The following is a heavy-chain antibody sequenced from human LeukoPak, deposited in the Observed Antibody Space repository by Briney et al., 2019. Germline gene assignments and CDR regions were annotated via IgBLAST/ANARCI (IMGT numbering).Heavy chain of an antibody. CDR2: ISNSDGST. J-gene: IGHJ4*02. D-gene: IGHD1-1*01. CDR1: GFTFNSYA. CDR3: AKATGTLGN. Sequence: QPGGSLRLSCAASGFTFNSYAMNWVRQAPGKGLEWVSTISNSDGSTYYADSVKGRFTISRDTSKNTLYLQMTSLTAEDTATYYCAKATGTLGNWGQGTLVTVSS. V-gene: IGHV3-23*01.